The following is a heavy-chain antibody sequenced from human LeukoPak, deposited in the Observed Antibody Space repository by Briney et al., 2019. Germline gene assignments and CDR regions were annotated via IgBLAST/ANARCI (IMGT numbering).Heavy chain of an antibody. D-gene: IGHD2-2*01. V-gene: IGHV3-21*01. CDR1: EFTFSKYS. Sequence: GGSLRLSCAGSEFTFSKYSMNWVRQAPGKGLEWVSSISSSSSYIYYADSVKGRFTISRDNAKNSLYLQMNSLGADDTAVYYCARDGTYCSSTSCQFHAFDIWGQGTMVTVPS. J-gene: IGHJ3*02. CDR3: ARDGTYCSSTSCQFHAFDI. CDR2: ISSSSSYI.